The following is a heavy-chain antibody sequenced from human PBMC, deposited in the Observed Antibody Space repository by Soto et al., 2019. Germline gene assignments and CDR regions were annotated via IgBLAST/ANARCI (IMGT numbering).Heavy chain of an antibody. J-gene: IGHJ4*02. CDR3: AKGSERTYYYDSSGYYYFDY. V-gene: IGHV3-21*01. D-gene: IGHD3-22*01. Sequence: GGSLSLSSAASGFPFSIYSMTWVRQAPGKGLEWVVSISGSSNYIYYADSVKGRYTISRDTSKNTQYLQMKSLRAEDTAVYYCAKGSERTYYYDSSGYYYFDYWGQGTLVTVSS. CDR2: ISGSSNYI. CDR1: GFPFSIYS.